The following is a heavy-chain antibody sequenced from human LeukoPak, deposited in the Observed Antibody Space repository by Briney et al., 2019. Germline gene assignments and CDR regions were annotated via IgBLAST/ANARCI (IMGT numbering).Heavy chain of an antibody. V-gene: IGHV3-7*04. CDR3: ARGGDNSWYVPYYFDY. CDR2: IKLDGSEK. D-gene: IGHD6-13*01. J-gene: IGHJ4*02. CDR1: GFTFSSYW. Sequence: GGPLRLSCAASGFTFSSYWMSWVRQAPGKGLEWVANIKLDGSEKYYVDSAKGRFTISRDNAKNSLCLQMNSLRAEDTAVYYCARGGDNSWYVPYYFDYWGQGTLVAVSS.